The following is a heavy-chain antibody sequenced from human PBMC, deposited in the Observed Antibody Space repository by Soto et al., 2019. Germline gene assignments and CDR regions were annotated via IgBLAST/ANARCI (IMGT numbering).Heavy chain of an antibody. V-gene: IGHV3-9*01. D-gene: IGHD2-21*02. Sequence: EVQLVESGGGLVQPGRSLRLSCAASGFTFDDYAMHWVRQAPGKGLEWVSGISWNSGSIGYADSVKGRFTISRDNAKNSLYLQMNSLRAEDTALYYCAKWAVTDYYMDVWGKGTTVTVSS. CDR1: GFTFDDYA. CDR3: AKWAVTDYYMDV. CDR2: ISWNSGSI. J-gene: IGHJ6*03.